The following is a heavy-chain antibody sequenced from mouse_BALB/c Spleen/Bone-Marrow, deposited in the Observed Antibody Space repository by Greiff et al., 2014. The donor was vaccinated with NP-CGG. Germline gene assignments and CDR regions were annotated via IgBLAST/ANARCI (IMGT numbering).Heavy chain of an antibody. V-gene: IGHV3-6*02. CDR2: ISYDGSN. Sequence: ESGPGLVKPPQSLSLTCSVTGYAITSGYNWNWIRQFLGNKLEWMGYISYDGSNNYNPSLKNRISITRDTSKNQFFLKLNSVTSEDTATYYCARLDGYDWYFDVWGAGTTATVSS. J-gene: IGHJ1*01. CDR3: ARLDGYDWYFDV. D-gene: IGHD2-3*01. CDR1: GYAITSGYN.